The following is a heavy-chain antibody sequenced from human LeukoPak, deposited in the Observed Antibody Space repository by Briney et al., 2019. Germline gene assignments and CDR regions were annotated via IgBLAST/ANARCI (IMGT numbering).Heavy chain of an antibody. V-gene: IGHV3-23*01. Sequence: PGGSLRLSCAASGFTFSDYWMTWVRQAPGKGLEWVSAISGSGGSTYYADSVKGRFTISRDNSKNTLYLQMNSLRAEDTAVYYCAKEKADGGSYYGVRTFDAFDIWGQGTMVTVSS. CDR3: AKEKADGGSYYGVRTFDAFDI. D-gene: IGHD1-26*01. CDR1: GFTFSDYW. CDR2: ISGSGGST. J-gene: IGHJ3*02.